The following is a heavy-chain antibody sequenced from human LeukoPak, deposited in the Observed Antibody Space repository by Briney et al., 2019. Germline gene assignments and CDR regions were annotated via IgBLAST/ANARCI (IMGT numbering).Heavy chain of an antibody. V-gene: IGHV4-4*02. CDR2: ILYTGDT. Sequence: SEILSLTCAVSGASVSSGNWWNWARQSPGKGLEWIAEILYTGDTNYNPSLRSRVTLSIDNSNNEASLKLASVTAADSAVYYCARAQRGCSANSCYLDPWGPGILVTVSS. J-gene: IGHJ5*02. CDR3: ARAQRGCSANSCYLDP. CDR1: GASVSSGNW. D-gene: IGHD2-15*01.